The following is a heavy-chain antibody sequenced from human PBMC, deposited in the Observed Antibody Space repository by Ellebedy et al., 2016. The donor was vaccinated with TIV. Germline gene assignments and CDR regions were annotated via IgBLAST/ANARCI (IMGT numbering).Heavy chain of an antibody. CDR3: ARVSSAAGDY. V-gene: IGHV1-46*01. CDR1: GYTFSSYF. D-gene: IGHD6-19*01. CDR2: INPNGGRP. Sequence: ASVKVSCKASGYTFSSYFMHWVRQAPGQGLEWMGMINPNGGRPYYAQKFQGRVTMTRDTSTSTVYMEFSSLRSEDTAVYYCARVSSAAGDYWGQGTLVTVSS. J-gene: IGHJ4*02.